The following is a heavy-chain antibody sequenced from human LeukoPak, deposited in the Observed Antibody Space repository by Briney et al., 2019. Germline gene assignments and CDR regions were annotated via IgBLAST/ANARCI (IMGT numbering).Heavy chain of an antibody. D-gene: IGHD3-22*01. J-gene: IGHJ4*02. CDR1: GFGFTFSRYW. Sequence: PGGSLRLSCAASGFGFTFSRYWMSWVRQAPGKGLEWVANIKEDGSEKYHVDSVKGRFNISRDNAKNSLYLQMNSLRAEDTAVYYCARGLIDSSGYYRYYLYYWGQGTLVTVSS. CDR2: IKEDGSEK. CDR3: ARGLIDSSGYYRYYLYY. V-gene: IGHV3-7*01.